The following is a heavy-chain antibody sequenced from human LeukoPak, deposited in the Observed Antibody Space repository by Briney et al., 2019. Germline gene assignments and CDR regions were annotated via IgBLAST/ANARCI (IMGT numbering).Heavy chain of an antibody. D-gene: IGHD6-13*01. Sequence: GSLRLSCAASGFTFSSYSMNWVRQAPGKGLEWVSYISSSSSTIYYADSVKGRFTISRDNAKNSLYLQMNSLRAEDTAVYYCARGRQPLDYWGQGTLVTVSS. V-gene: IGHV3-48*01. CDR3: ARGRQPLDY. CDR1: GFTFSSYS. CDR2: ISSSSSTI. J-gene: IGHJ4*02.